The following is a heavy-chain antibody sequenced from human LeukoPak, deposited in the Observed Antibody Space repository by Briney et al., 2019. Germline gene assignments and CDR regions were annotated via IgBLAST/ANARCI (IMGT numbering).Heavy chain of an antibody. CDR2: VSFDGSNK. J-gene: IGHJ4*02. CDR3: AREMGSVYFDY. Sequence: GGSLRLSCTASGFRFRSSGIHWVRQTPGKGLGWVALVSFDGSNKDYADSVKGRFTISRDNSKDTVYLQINSLRAEDTAVYYCAREMGSVYFDYWGQGTLVTVSS. V-gene: IGHV3-33*01. D-gene: IGHD3-10*01. CDR1: GFRFRSSG.